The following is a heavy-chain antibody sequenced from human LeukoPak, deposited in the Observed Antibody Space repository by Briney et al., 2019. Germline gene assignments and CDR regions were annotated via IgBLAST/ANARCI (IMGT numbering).Heavy chain of an antibody. Sequence: GGSLRPSCAASGFTFSDYAISWVRQAPGKGLEWVSGISDSGRATYYADSVKGRYTISRDNSKNTVSLQMNSLTAEDTAVYFCVRHDSFIPYWGQGTPVTVSP. CDR2: ISDSGRAT. CDR1: GFTFSDYA. J-gene: IGHJ4*02. CDR3: VRHDSFIPY. D-gene: IGHD5-18*01. V-gene: IGHV3-23*01.